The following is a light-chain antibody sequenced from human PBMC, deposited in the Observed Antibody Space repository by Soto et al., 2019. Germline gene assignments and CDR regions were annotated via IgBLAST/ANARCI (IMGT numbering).Light chain of an antibody. J-gene: IGKJ3*01. V-gene: IGKV1-39*01. Sequence: GDRVPITCRSSQSISSWLAWYQQKPGKAPKLLIYDASSLESGVPSRFSGSGSGTDFTLTISSLQPEDFATYYCQQSYSTPLFTFGPGTKVDIK. CDR2: DAS. CDR1: QSISSW. CDR3: QQSYSTPLFT.